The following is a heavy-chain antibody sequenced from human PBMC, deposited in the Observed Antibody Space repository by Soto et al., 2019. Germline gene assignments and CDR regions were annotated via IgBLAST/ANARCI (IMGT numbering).Heavy chain of an antibody. CDR2: ISSSSSTI. V-gene: IGHV3-48*02. J-gene: IGHJ5*02. CDR3: AREGSPPWGGWSYNWFDR. Sequence: GDSLKISCAASGFTFSSYSMNWVRQAPGKGLEWVSYISSSSSTIYYADSVKGRFTISRDNAKNSLYLQMNSLRDEDTAVYYCAREGSPPWGGWSYNWFDRWGQGTLVTVSS. CDR1: GFTFSSYS. D-gene: IGHD6-19*01.